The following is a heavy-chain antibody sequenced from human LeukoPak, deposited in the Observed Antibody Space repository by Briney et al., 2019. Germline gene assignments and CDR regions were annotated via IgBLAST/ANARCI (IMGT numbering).Heavy chain of an antibody. D-gene: IGHD5-12*01. V-gene: IGHV3-21*01. CDR1: GFTFSSYS. Sequence: GGSLRLSCAASGFTFSSYSMNWVRQAPGKGLEWVSSISSSSSYIYYADSVKGRFTISRDNAKNSLYLKMNSLRAEDTAVYYCARDKGGYSGYDWELGYWGQGTLVTVSS. CDR2: ISSSSSYI. J-gene: IGHJ4*02. CDR3: ARDKGGYSGYDWELGY.